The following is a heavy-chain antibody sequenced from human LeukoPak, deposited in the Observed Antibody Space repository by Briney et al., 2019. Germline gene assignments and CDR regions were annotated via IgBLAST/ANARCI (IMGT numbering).Heavy chain of an antibody. CDR1: GFTFSDYY. J-gene: IGHJ4*02. CDR3: AKDPDCTSGVCYTFFDY. CDR2: ISGSGGST. Sequence: PGGSLRLSCAASGFTFSDYYMSWIRQAPGKGLEWVSAISGSGGSTYYADSVKGRFTISRDNSKTTLFLHMNGLRAEDTAVYYCAKDPDCTSGVCYTFFDYWGQGTLVTVSS. V-gene: IGHV3-23*01. D-gene: IGHD2-8*01.